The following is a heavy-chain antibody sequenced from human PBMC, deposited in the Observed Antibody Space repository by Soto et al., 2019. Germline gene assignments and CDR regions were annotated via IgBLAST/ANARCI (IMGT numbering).Heavy chain of an antibody. D-gene: IGHD4-17*01. CDR2: IYYGGST. Sequence: PSETLSLTCTVSGGSISSYYWSWIRQPPGKGLEWIGYIYYGGSTNYSPSLKSRVTISVDTPKNQFSLKLSSVTATDTAVYYCASHDYGDPFFDYWGQGTLVTVSS. V-gene: IGHV4-59*01. CDR3: ASHDYGDPFFDY. J-gene: IGHJ4*02. CDR1: GGSISSYY.